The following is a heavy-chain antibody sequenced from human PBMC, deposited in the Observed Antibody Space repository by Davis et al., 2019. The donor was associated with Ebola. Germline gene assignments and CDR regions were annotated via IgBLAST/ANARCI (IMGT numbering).Heavy chain of an antibody. D-gene: IGHD4-17*01. CDR3: ARGITVDS. V-gene: IGHV3-7*03. J-gene: IGHJ4*02. CDR1: GFSFTYW. Sequence: GESLKISCAASGFSFTYWMTWVRQAPGKGLEWVANINHDGSEKHYVDSVKGRITISRDNTKNLLYLHMNSLRAEDTAVYYCARGITVDSWGQGTLVTVSS. CDR2: INHDGSEK.